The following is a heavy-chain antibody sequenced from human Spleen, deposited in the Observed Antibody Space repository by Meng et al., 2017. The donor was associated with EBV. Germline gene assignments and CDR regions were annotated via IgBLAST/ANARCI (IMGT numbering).Heavy chain of an antibody. Sequence: QVRRVESGGGVVQPGRSLRRSCAASGFTFSNYGMHWVRQAPGKGLQWVAVISHDGSNKYYRDSVKGRFSISRDNSKSTLYLQMNSLRVEDTAVYYCATLETQWGQGTLVTVSS. CDR3: ATLETQ. V-gene: IGHV3-30*03. CDR2: ISHDGSNK. J-gene: IGHJ4*02. CDR1: GFTFSNYG. D-gene: IGHD1-1*01.